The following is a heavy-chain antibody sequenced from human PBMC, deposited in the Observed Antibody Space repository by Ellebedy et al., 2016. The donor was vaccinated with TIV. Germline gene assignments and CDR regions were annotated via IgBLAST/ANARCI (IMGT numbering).Heavy chain of an antibody. CDR2: IYYSGST. V-gene: IGHV4-59*12. D-gene: IGHD4-23*01. CDR1: GGSISSYY. CDR3: ARGWIAAGDNFYFDY. Sequence: MPSETLSLTCIVSGGSISSYYWSWIRQPPGKGLEWIGYIYYSGSTNYNTSLKSRVTMSVDASKNQFSLKLRSVTAADTAVFFCARGWIAAGDNFYFDYWGQGTLVTVSS. J-gene: IGHJ4*02.